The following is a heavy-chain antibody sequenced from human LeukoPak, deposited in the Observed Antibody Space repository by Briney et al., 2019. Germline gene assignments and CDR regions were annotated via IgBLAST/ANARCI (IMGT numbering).Heavy chain of an antibody. D-gene: IGHD3-10*01. CDR3: ARHPNYYGSG. Sequence: SETLSLTCTVSGGSLSSSTWWNWVRQPPGKGLEWIGQIYHSGTINYNPSLKSRVSISVDESKNQFSLNLTSVTAADTAVYFCARHPNYYGSGWGQGIQVTVSS. V-gene: IGHV4-4*02. J-gene: IGHJ4*02. CDR2: IYHSGTI. CDR1: GGSLSSSTW.